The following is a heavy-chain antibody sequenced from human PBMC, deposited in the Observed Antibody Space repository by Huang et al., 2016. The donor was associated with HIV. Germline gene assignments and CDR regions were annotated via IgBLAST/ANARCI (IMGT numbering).Heavy chain of an antibody. V-gene: IGHV3-30*03. CDR3: ARESLRSTFTPVWYYFDS. CDR2: VSFDGGNK. D-gene: IGHD2-8*02. J-gene: IGHJ4*02. CDR1: GFTFNEFG. Sequence: QVHLVESGGGVVRPGKSLRLSCSASGFTFNEFGMHWIRQAPGKGLEWVAGVSFDGGNKFDTDSVRGRFTISRDNSRNMLCLQMSRLSFEDTAVYYCARESLRSTFTPVWYYFDSWGQGTWVTVSS.